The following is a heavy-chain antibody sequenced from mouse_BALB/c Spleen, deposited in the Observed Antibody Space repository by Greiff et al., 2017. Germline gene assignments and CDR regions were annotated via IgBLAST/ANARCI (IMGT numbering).Heavy chain of an antibody. J-gene: IGHJ3*01. Sequence: DVKLQESGPGLVKPSQSLSLTCSVTGYSITSGYYWNWIRQFPGNKLEWMGYISYDGSNNYNPSLKSRISITRDTSKNQFFLQLNSVTTEDTATYYCARDPITTVVATPYWGQGTLVTVSA. CDR3: ARDPITTVVATPY. V-gene: IGHV3-6*01. CDR1: GYSITSGYY. D-gene: IGHD1-1*01. CDR2: ISYDGSN.